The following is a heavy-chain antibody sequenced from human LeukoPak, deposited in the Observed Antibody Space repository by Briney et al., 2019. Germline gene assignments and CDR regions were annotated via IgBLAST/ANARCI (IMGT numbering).Heavy chain of an antibody. CDR1: GGTFSSYA. Sequence: GASVKVSCKASGGTFSSYATSWVRQAPGQGLEWMGGIIPIFGTANYAQKFQGRVTITADESTSTAHMELSSLRSEDTAVYYCARGPSQATVVTPGYYYYMDVWGKGTTVTISS. J-gene: IGHJ6*03. CDR2: IIPIFGTA. CDR3: ARGPSQATVVTPGYYYYMDV. V-gene: IGHV1-69*13. D-gene: IGHD4-23*01.